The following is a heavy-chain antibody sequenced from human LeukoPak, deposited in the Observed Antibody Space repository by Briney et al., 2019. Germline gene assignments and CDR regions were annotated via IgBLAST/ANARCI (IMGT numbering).Heavy chain of an antibody. D-gene: IGHD6-6*01. J-gene: IGHJ6*02. Sequence: PSETLSLTCAVYGGSFSGYYWSWIRQPPGKGLEWIGEINHSGSTNYNPSLKSPVTISVDPSKNHFSLKLSSVTAADTAVYYCARARGAARPDYYYYYSGMDVWGQGTTVTVSS. CDR1: GGSFSGYY. CDR2: INHSGST. V-gene: IGHV4-34*01. CDR3: ARARGAARPDYYYYYSGMDV.